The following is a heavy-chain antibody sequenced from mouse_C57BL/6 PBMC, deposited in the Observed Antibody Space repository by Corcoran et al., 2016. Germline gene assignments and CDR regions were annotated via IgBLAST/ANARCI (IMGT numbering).Heavy chain of an antibody. CDR3: ARSYYSNHGYFDV. CDR1: GYTFTTYG. V-gene: IGHV9-3*01. Sequence: QIQLVQSGPERKKPGETVKISCRASGYTFTTYGMSWVKQAPGTGLKGMGWINTYSGVPTYADDFKGRFAFSLETSASTAYLQINNLKNEDTATYFCARSYYSNHGYFDVWGTGTTVTVSS. J-gene: IGHJ1*03. D-gene: IGHD2-5*01. CDR2: INTYSGVP.